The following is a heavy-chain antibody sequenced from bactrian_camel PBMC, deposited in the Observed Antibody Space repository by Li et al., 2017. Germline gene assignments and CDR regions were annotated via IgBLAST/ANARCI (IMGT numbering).Heavy chain of an antibody. J-gene: IGHJ4*01. CDR2: IVDSSSV. V-gene: IGHV3S55*01. CDR1: GVTTSRYC. CDR3: AARTTVRFEFDSCGSWYAYNY. D-gene: IGHD6*01. Sequence: HVQLVESGGGSAQAGGSLRLSCAASGVTTSRYCMGWFRQAAGKEREGVATIVDSSSVSYADSVKGRFTISKDNAKNTLYLQMNSLKPEDTAMYYCAARTTVRFEFDSCGSWYAYNYWAQGTQVTVS.